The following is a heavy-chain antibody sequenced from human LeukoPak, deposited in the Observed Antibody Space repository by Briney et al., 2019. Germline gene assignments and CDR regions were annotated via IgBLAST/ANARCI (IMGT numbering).Heavy chain of an antibody. CDR3: AREVEMATSVAFDI. J-gene: IGHJ3*02. V-gene: IGHV4-59*01. D-gene: IGHD5-24*01. Sequence: SETLSLTCTVSGGSISSYYWSWIRQPPGKGLEWIGYIYYSGSTNYNPSHKSRVTISVDTSKNQFSLKLSSVTAADTAVYYCAREVEMATSVAFDIWGQGTMVTVSS. CDR1: GGSISSYY. CDR2: IYYSGST.